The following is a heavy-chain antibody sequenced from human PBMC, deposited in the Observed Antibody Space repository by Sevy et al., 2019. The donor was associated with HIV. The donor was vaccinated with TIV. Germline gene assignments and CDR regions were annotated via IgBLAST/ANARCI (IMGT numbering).Heavy chain of an antibody. J-gene: IGHJ4*02. V-gene: IGHV3-21*01. CDR3: ARGENWNYAEY. CDR2: ISGLSNYI. CDR1: GFTFNSYS. Sequence: GGSLRLSCAASGFTFNSYSINWVRQAPGKGLEWVSYISGLSNYIYYADSLKGRFTISRDNAKDSVYLQMNSLRVEGTAVYYCARGENWNYAEYWGQGILVTVSS. D-gene: IGHD1-7*01.